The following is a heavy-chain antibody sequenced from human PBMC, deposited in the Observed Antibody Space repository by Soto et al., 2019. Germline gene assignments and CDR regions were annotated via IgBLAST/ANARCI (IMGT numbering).Heavy chain of an antibody. V-gene: IGHV4-39*01. Sequence: PSETLSLTCTVSGGSITSRYYYWGWISQPPGKGLEWMGNIYSSWDTSYNPSLKSRVTISVDTSNSQFSLKLTSVTAADTAVYYCARPPEDYWGQGTLVTVSS. CDR1: GGSITSRYYY. CDR3: ARPPEDY. CDR2: IYSSWDT. J-gene: IGHJ4*02.